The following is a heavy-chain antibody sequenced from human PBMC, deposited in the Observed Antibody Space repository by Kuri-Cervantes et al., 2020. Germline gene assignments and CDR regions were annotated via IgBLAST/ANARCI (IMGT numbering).Heavy chain of an antibody. J-gene: IGHJ4*02. CDR3: ARAHDSSGYDY. D-gene: IGHD3-22*01. CDR2: ISSSSSYI. Sequence: GESLKISCAASGFTFSSYAMSWVRQAPGKGLEWVSSISSSSSYIYYADSVKGRFTISRDNAKNSLYLQMNSLRAEDTAVYYCARAHDSSGYDYWGQGTLVTVSS. CDR1: GFTFSSYA. V-gene: IGHV3-21*01.